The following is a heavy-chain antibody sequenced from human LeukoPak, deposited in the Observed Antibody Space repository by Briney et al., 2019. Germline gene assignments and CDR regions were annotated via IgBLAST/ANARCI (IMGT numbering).Heavy chain of an antibody. CDR2: IIPIFGTA. V-gene: IGHV1-69*05. D-gene: IGHD4-11*01. CDR3: ASSHTVAESNWFDP. CDR1: GGTFSSYA. J-gene: IGHJ5*02. Sequence: SVKVSCKASGGTFSSYAISWVRQAPGQGLGWMGRIIPIFGTANYAQKFQGRVTITTDESTSTAYMELSSLRSEDTAVYYCASSHTVAESNWFDPWGQGTLVTVSS.